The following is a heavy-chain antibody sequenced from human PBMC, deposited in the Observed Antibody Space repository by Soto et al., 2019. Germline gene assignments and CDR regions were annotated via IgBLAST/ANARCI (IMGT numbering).Heavy chain of an antibody. J-gene: IGHJ4*02. V-gene: IGHV4-39*01. Sequence: SSETLSLTCTVSGGSVTNSSYYWGWIRQSPGKGLEWIGSVYYRGRSYSKSSVKSRVTISVDTSKNQFSLNLNSVTASDTAVYFCVSPRTTVITQAYFEYGGPGALVT. D-gene: IGHD4-4*01. CDR1: GGSVTNSSYY. CDR3: VSPRTTVITQAYFEY. CDR2: VYYRGRS.